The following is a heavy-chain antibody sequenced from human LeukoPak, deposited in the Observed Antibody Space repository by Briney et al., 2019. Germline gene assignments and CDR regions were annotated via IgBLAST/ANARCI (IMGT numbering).Heavy chain of an antibody. CDR2: VSGSGGST. Sequence: GESLRLSCAASGFTFSSYAMSRVRQAPGKGLEWVSSVSGSGGSTYYADSVKGRFTISRDNSKNTLYLQMNSLRAEDTAVYYCAEGGYSYGAYYYYYYYMDVWGKGTTVTVSS. CDR1: GFTFSSYA. D-gene: IGHD5-18*01. J-gene: IGHJ6*03. V-gene: IGHV3-23*01. CDR3: AEGGYSYGAYYYYYYYMDV.